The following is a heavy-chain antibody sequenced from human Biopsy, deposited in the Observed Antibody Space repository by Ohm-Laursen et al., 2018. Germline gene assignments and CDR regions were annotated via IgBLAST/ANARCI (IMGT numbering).Heavy chain of an antibody. CDR2: INQSGET. CDR1: GATFSDYY. CDR3: GNEVYGRDY. V-gene: IGHV4-34*08. Sequence: SDTLSLTCTVYGATFSDYYWSWIRQPPGKGLEWIGQINQSGETKYNPSLQSRVTISAEVSKNQFSLKLRSLIAADTAIYYCGNEVYGRDYWGQGARVTVSS. J-gene: IGHJ4*02. D-gene: IGHD4-17*01.